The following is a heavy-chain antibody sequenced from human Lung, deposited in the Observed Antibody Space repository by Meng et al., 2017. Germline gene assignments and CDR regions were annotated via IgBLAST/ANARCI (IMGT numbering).Heavy chain of an antibody. D-gene: IGHD6-19*01. CDR2: IIDSGST. CDR1: GGSFSGYY. Sequence: QGQLHQWGAGLFKPSVTLSLPCAFYGGSFSGYYWSWIRQPPGKGLEWIGEIIDSGSTNYNPSLKSRVTISVDTSKNQFSLRVTSVTAADRAVYYCVRRTYSSGWYFDYWGQGTLVTVSS. J-gene: IGHJ4*02. V-gene: IGHV4-34*12. CDR3: VRRTYSSGWYFDY.